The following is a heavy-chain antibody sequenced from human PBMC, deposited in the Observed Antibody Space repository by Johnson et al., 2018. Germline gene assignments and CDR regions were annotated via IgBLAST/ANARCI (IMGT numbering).Heavy chain of an antibody. CDR1: GFTFSSFD. J-gene: IGHJ6*03. V-gene: IGHV3-30*03. D-gene: IGHD2-2*01. Sequence: QVQLVESGGGVAQPGRSLRLSCAASGFTFSSFDMHWVRQAPGKGLEWVAVISYDGSKKYYADSVKGRFTISRDNSKNTLSLQMNSLRTEDTAVYYCARDPYCSSTSCYYHYYYMDVWGKGTTVTVSS. CDR3: ARDPYCSSTSCYYHYYYMDV. CDR2: ISYDGSKK.